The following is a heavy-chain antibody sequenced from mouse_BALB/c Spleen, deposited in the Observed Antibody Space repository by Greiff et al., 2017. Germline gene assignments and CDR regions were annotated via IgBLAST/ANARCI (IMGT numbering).Heavy chain of an antibody. Sequence: DVKLVESGGGLVKPGGSLKLSCAASGFAFSSYDMSWVRQTPEKRLEWVAYISSGGGSTYYPDTVKGRFTISRDNAKNTLYLQMSSLKSEDTAMYYCASHSRTGYFDYWGQGTTLTVSS. CDR3: ASHSRTGYFDY. CDR1: GFAFSSYD. D-gene: IGHD3-3*01. CDR2: ISSGGGST. V-gene: IGHV5-12-1*01. J-gene: IGHJ2*01.